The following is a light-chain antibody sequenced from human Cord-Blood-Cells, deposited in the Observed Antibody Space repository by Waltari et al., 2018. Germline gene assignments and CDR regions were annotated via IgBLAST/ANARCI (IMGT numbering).Light chain of an antibody. Sequence: DLVMTQSPDSLAVSLGERATINCKSSQSVLYSSNNKNYLAWYQQKPGQPPKLLIYLASTREAGVPDRFSGSESVTDFTLTISSLQAEDGAVYYCQQYYSTPLTFGGGTKVEIK. V-gene: IGKV4-1*01. CDR1: QSVLYSSNNKNY. CDR3: QQYYSTPLT. CDR2: LAS. J-gene: IGKJ4*01.